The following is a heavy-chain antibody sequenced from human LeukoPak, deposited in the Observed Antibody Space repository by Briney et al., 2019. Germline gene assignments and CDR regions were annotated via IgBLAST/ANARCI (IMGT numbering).Heavy chain of an antibody. V-gene: IGHV3-7*01. CDR1: GIILSSYW. CDR3: ATSTYDSSASR. J-gene: IGHJ4*02. CDR2: IKQNGSEK. D-gene: IGHD3-22*01. Sequence: GGSLRLSCAASGIILSSYWMSWVRQAPGKGLEWVANIKQNGSEKWYVDSVKGRFTISRDNAKNSLYLQMNSLRAEDTAVYYCATSTYDSSASRWGQGTLVTVSS.